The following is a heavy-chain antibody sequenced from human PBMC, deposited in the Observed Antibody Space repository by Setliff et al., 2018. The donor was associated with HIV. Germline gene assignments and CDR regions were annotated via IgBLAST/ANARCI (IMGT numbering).Heavy chain of an antibody. CDR1: GDFFSNYA. Sequence: ASVKVSCKASGDFFSNYAINWVRQAPGQGLEWMGAIIPIFGTTNYAQKFHDRVTITADESTSTAYMDLSSLTSADTAVYYCARESEMATAANYYYGMGVWGQGTTVTVSS. CDR3: ARESEMATAANYYYGMGV. D-gene: IGHD2-2*01. V-gene: IGHV1-69*13. CDR2: IIPIFGTT. J-gene: IGHJ6*02.